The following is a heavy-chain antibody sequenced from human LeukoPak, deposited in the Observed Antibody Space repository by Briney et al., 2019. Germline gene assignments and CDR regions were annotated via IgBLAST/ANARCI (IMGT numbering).Heavy chain of an antibody. CDR2: ISYDGSNK. CDR1: GFTFSSYA. J-gene: IGHJ4*02. V-gene: IGHV3-30-3*01. Sequence: GGSLRLSCAASGFTFSSYAMHWVRQAPGKGLEWVAVISYDGSNKYYADSVKGRFTISRDNSKNTLYLQMNSLRAEDTAVYYCARDVMPYSSSWTFDYWGQGTLVTVSS. CDR3: ARDVMPYSSSWTFDY. D-gene: IGHD6-13*01.